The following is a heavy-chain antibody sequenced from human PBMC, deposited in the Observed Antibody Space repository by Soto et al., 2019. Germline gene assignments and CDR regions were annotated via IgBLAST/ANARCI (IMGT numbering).Heavy chain of an antibody. Sequence: QVQLVESGGGVVQPGRSLRLSCAASGFTFSSYGMHWVCQAPGKGLEWVAVISDDGSNKYYADSVKGRFTISRDNSKNTLYLQMNSLRAEDTAVYYCANYCRSTSCFSGGLEHWGQGTLVTVSS. D-gene: IGHD2-2*01. V-gene: IGHV3-30*18. J-gene: IGHJ4*02. CDR1: GFTFSSYG. CDR3: ANYCRSTSCFSGGLEH. CDR2: ISDDGSNK.